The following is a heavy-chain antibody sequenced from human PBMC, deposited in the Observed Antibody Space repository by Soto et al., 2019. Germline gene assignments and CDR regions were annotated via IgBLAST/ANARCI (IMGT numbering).Heavy chain of an antibody. CDR3: ARAVGDPLYYLDY. CDR1: SDSISSYY. D-gene: IGHD6-19*01. CDR2: TDYSGNT. V-gene: IGHV4-59*08. J-gene: IGHJ4*02. Sequence: QVQLQESGPGLVRPSETLSLTCTVSSDSISSYYWIWIRQSPGKGLEWIGYTDYSGNTNYNPSLKSRVTISGDTSKNQFSLRLSSVTAADTAVYYCARAVGDPLYYLDYLGQVTLVTVSS.